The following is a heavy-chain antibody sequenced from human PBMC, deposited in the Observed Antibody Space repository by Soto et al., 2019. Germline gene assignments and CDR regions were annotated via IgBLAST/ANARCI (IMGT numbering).Heavy chain of an antibody. CDR2: VSPDSGNA. Sequence: QVQVVQSKAEVKKPGASVKVSCKTSGYTFTDYDINWVRQAPGQGLEWMGWVSPDSGNAGYAQQFPTRVPMPSDTSQSTVYMALPSLRSEDTAVYFCEGTTGYWGQGTMVTVSS. J-gene: IGHJ4*02. D-gene: IGHD1-1*01. CDR1: GYTFTDYD. V-gene: IGHV1-8*01. CDR3: EGTTGY.